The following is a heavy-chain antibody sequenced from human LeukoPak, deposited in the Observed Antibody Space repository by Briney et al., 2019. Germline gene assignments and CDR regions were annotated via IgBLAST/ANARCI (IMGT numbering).Heavy chain of an antibody. J-gene: IGHJ4*02. CDR2: IYTSGST. CDR1: GGSISSGSYY. V-gene: IGHV4-61*02. Sequence: TLSLTCTVSGGSISSGSYYWSWIRQPAGKGLEWIGRIYTSGSTNYNPSLKSRVTISVDTSKNQFSLKLSSVTAADTAVYYCARGPRIAVAGTGGYFDYWGQGTLVTVSS. D-gene: IGHD6-19*01. CDR3: ARGPRIAVAGTGGYFDY.